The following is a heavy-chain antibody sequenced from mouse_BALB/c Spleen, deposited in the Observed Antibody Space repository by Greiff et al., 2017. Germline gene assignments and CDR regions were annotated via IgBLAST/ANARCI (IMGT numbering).Heavy chain of an antibody. Sequence: VKLQESGAELVRPGASVTLSCKASGYTFTDYEMHWVKQTPVHGLEWIGAIDPETGGTAYNQKFKGKATLTADKSSSTAYMELRSLTSEDSAVYYCTRGGNYLAYWGQGTLVTVSA. V-gene: IGHV1-15*01. CDR2: IDPETGGT. J-gene: IGHJ3*01. D-gene: IGHD2-1*01. CDR3: TRGGNYLAY. CDR1: GYTFTDYE.